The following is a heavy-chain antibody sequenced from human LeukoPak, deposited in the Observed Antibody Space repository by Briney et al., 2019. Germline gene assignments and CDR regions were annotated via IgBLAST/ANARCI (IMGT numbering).Heavy chain of an antibody. J-gene: IGHJ6*02. Sequence: ASVKVSCKASGYTFTSYDINWVRQATGQGLEWMGWMNPNSGNTGYAQKFQGRVTMTRNTSISTAYMELSSLRSEDTAVYYCARGAMVQYYYGMDVWGQGTTVTVSS. CDR3: ARGAMVQYYYGMDV. CDR1: GYTFTSYD. D-gene: IGHD5-18*01. CDR2: MNPNSGNT. V-gene: IGHV1-8*01.